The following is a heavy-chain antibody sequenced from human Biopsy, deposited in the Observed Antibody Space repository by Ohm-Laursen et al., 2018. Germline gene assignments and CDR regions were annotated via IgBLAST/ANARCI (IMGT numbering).Heavy chain of an antibody. CDR2: MNPNRGNT. V-gene: IGHV1-8*01. CDR3: ARGSFWFGGNYYYYGMDV. Sequence: ASVKVSCKASGYTFISYDINWVRQATGQGLVWMGWMNPNRGNTDYAQKFQGRVTMTRNTSISTAYMELNSLRSEDTAVYYCARGSFWFGGNYYYYGMDVWGQGTTVTVSS. J-gene: IGHJ6*02. CDR1: GYTFISYD. D-gene: IGHD3-10*01.